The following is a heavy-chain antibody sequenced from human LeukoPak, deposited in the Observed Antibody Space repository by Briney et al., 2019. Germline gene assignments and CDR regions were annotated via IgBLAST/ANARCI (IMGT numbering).Heavy chain of an antibody. D-gene: IGHD1-1*01. CDR2: IKSKSNGGTT. J-gene: IGHJ4*02. CDR3: VNDLRGSFDY. CDR1: GYTFSDAW. V-gene: IGHV3-15*01. Sequence: GGSLRLSCAASGYTFSDAWLNWVRQSSGKGLEWVGLIKSKSNGGTTAYAAPVKGRFTISRDDSKNTLYLQMSSLETEDTAVYYCVNDLRGSFDYWGQGTLVTVSS.